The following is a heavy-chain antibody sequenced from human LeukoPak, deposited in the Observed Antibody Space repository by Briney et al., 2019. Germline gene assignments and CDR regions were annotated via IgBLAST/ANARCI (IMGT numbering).Heavy chain of an antibody. D-gene: IGHD3-16*02. Sequence: SETLSLTCAVYGGSFSGYYWSWIRQPPGKGLEWIGEINRSGGTNYNPSLKSRVTISVDTSKNQFSLKLSSVTAADTAVYYCARGRYVWGSYRAYFDYWGQGTLVTVSS. CDR3: ARGRYVWGSYRAYFDY. CDR1: GGSFSGYY. J-gene: IGHJ4*02. CDR2: INRSGGT. V-gene: IGHV4-34*01.